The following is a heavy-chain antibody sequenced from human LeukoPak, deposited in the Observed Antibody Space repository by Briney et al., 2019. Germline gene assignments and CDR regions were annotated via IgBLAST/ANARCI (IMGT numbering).Heavy chain of an antibody. J-gene: IGHJ4*02. V-gene: IGHV4-30-4*01. Sequence: TASETLSLTCTVSGGSISSGDYYWSWIRQPPGKGLEWIGYIYYSGSTYYNPSLKSRVTISVDTSKNQFSLKLSSVTAADTAVYYCAGASYYYDSSGYYAPLFDYWGQGTLVTVSS. CDR3: AGASYYYDSSGYYAPLFDY. CDR2: IYYSGST. D-gene: IGHD3-22*01. CDR1: GGSISSGDYY.